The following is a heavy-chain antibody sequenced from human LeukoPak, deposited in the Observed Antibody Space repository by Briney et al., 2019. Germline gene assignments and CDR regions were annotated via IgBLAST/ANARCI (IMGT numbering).Heavy chain of an antibody. Sequence: GGSLRLSCVGSGFAFGVHAMSWVRRAPGKGPEWVATIGSGADLFYAESVKGRFTISRDDTRNTVWLQMTSLRAEDTALYYCAKDWTPHNRVYDCLDAWGQGTQVTVSS. V-gene: IGHV3-23*01. CDR3: AKDWTPHNRVYDCLDA. D-gene: IGHD3-16*01. CDR2: IGSGADL. J-gene: IGHJ5*02. CDR1: GFAFGVHA.